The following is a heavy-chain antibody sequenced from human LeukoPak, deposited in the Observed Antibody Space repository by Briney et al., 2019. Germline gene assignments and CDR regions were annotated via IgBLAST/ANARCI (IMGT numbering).Heavy chain of an antibody. CDR1: GFTFSDYI. J-gene: IGHJ4*02. CDR2: ISGNGGST. Sequence: GGSLRLSCAASGFTFSDYIMHWVRQAPGKGLEYVSAISGNGGSTYNVDSVKGRFTISRDNSKNTLYLQMGSLRAEDMAVYYCAKYRWISTHIVVVTAYFDYWGPGILVTVSS. CDR3: AKYRWISTHIVVVTAYFDY. V-gene: IGHV3-64*02. D-gene: IGHD2-21*02.